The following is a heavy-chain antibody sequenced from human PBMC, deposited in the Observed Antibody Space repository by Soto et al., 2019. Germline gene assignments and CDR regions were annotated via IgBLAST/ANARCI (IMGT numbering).Heavy chain of an antibody. D-gene: IGHD3-10*01. J-gene: IGHJ5*02. Sequence: GGSLRLSCAASGFTFSSYAMSWVRQAPGKGLEWVSAISGSGGSTYYADSVKGRFTISRDYSKNTVYLQMNSLRAEDTAVYYCARLGPYASGTYSFRHNRLDPWGQGTLVTVYS. V-gene: IGHV3-23*01. CDR2: ISGSGGST. CDR3: ARLGPYASGTYSFRHNRLDP. CDR1: GFTFSSYA.